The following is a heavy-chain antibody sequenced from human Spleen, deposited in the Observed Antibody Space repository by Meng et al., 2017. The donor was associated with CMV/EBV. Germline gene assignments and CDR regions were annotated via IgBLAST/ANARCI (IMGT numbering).Heavy chain of an antibody. D-gene: IGHD3-16*01. Sequence: HLQLHEPGPGLVKPSETLSLTCPFSAGSISSSSSDWGWIRQPPGKGLEWIGSIYYSGSTYYNPSLKSRVTISVDTSKNQFSLKLSSVTAADTAVYYCARWGHRRLPDYWGQGTLVTVSS. CDR2: IYYSGST. CDR3: ARWGHRRLPDY. J-gene: IGHJ4*02. V-gene: IGHV4-39*07. CDR1: AGSISSSSSD.